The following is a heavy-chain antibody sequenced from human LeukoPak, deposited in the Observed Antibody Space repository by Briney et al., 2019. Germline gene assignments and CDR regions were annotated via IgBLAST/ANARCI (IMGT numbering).Heavy chain of an antibody. V-gene: IGHV1-2*06. CDR1: GYTFTGYY. J-gene: IGHJ4*02. Sequence: ASVKVSCKASGYTFTGYYMHWVRQAPGQGLEWMGRINPNSGGTNYAQKFQGRVTMTRDTSISTAYMDLSRLRSDDTAVYYCAREAGSGSYHPPLGYWGQGTLVTVSS. CDR2: INPNSGGT. CDR3: AREAGSGSYHPPLGY. D-gene: IGHD1-26*01.